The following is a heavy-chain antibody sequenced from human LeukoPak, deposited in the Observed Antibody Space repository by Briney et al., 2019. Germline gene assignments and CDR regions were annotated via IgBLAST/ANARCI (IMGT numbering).Heavy chain of an antibody. V-gene: IGHV4-59*01. CDR3: ARAQFDDFWSGYGLDY. D-gene: IGHD3-3*01. CDR1: GGSIRSYY. CDR2: IYYSGST. Sequence: SETLSLTCTVSGGSIRSYYWSWIRQPPGKGLEWIGYIYYSGSTNCNPSLKSRVTISVDTSKNQFSLKLSSVTAADTAVYYCARAQFDDFWSGYGLDYWGQGTLVTVSS. J-gene: IGHJ4*02.